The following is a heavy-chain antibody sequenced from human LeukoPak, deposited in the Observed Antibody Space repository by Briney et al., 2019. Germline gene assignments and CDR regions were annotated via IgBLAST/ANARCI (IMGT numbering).Heavy chain of an antibody. Sequence: PGGSLRLSCAASGFTFSSNGMHWVRQAPGKGLEWVAVKWYDGSNKYYADSVKGRFTISRDNSKNTLYLQMNSLRAEDTAVYYCARDLWTAAAGPVPHAFDIWGQGTMVTVSS. V-gene: IGHV3-33*01. D-gene: IGHD6-13*01. CDR2: KWYDGSNK. J-gene: IGHJ3*02. CDR3: ARDLWTAAAGPVPHAFDI. CDR1: GFTFSSNG.